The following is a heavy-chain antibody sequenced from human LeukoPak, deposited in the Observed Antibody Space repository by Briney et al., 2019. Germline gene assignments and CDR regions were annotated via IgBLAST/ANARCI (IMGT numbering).Heavy chain of an antibody. CDR3: ARDLLWFGELFYWFDP. J-gene: IGHJ5*02. V-gene: IGHV1-69*06. D-gene: IGHD3-10*01. Sequence: ASVKVSCKASGGTFSSYAISWVRQAPGQGLEWMGGIIPIFGTANYAQKFQGRVTITADKSTSTAYMELSSLRSEDTAVYYCARDLLWFGELFYWFDPWGQGTLVTVSS. CDR1: GGTFSSYA. CDR2: IIPIFGTA.